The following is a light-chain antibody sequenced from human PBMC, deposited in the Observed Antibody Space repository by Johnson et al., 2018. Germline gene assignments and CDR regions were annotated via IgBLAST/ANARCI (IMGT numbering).Light chain of an antibody. CDR2: ENN. Sequence: QSVLTQPPSVSAAPGQKVTISCSGSSSNIGNNYVSWYQQLPGTAPKLLIYENNKRPSGIPDRFSGSKSGTSATLGITGLPTGDEADYYCGTWDSSLSAGNVFRTGTKVTVL. J-gene: IGLJ1*01. CDR3: GTWDSSLSAGNV. V-gene: IGLV1-51*02. CDR1: SSNIGNNY.